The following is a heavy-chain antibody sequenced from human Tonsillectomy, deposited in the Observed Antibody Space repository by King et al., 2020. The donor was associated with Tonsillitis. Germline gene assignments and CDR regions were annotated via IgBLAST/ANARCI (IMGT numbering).Heavy chain of an antibody. CDR2: ISGSGGGK. J-gene: IGHJ4*02. V-gene: IGHV3-23*04. Sequence: VQLVESGGGFVQPGGSLRLSCAASGFTFSNYAMSWVRQAPRMGLEWVSTISGSGGGKYYADSVKGRFTIYRDNSKNTLYLQMHSLRAEDTAVYYCAPGLATTIKYFDSWGQGTLVPVSS. CDR3: APGLATTIKYFDS. D-gene: IGHD5-12*01. CDR1: GFTFSNYA.